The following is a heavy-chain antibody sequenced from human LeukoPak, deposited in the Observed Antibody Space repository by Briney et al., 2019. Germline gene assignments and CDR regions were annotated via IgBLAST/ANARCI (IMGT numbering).Heavy chain of an antibody. Sequence: ASVKVSCKASGYTFTSYYMHWVRQAPGQGLEWMGIINPSDGSTRYAQKFQGRVTMTRDMSTSTVYMELSSLRSEDTAVYYCARAGDYYYYYMDVWGKGTTVTISS. J-gene: IGHJ6*03. V-gene: IGHV1-46*01. D-gene: IGHD4-17*01. CDR2: INPSDGST. CDR3: ARAGDYYYYYMDV. CDR1: GYTFTSYY.